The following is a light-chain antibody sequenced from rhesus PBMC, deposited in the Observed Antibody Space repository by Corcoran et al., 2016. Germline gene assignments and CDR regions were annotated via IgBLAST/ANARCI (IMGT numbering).Light chain of an antibody. CDR2: GAS. J-gene: IGKJ4*01. CDR1: QSVSSS. CDR3: QQDYSWPLT. Sequence: EIVMPQSPATLSLSPGERATLSCRASQSVSSSLAWYQQKPGQAPKRLIYGASSRATGIPDRFSGSGSGTEFTLTISSLEPEDVGVYYCQQDYSWPLTFGGGTKVELK. V-gene: IGKV3-42*01.